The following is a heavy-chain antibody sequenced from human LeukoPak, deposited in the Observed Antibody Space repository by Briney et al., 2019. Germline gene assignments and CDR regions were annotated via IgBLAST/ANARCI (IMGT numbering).Heavy chain of an antibody. CDR3: ARIPQRVPHNWFDP. CDR1: GYTFTSND. V-gene: IGHV1-8*01. D-gene: IGHD1-1*01. CDR2: MNPHSGSA. Sequence: ASVKVSRKASGYTFTSNDINWVRQATGQGLEWMGWMNPHSGSAGYAQKFQGRVTMTWDTSISTAYMELSSLTSDDTAVYYCARIPQRVPHNWFDPWGQGTLVTVSS. J-gene: IGHJ5*02.